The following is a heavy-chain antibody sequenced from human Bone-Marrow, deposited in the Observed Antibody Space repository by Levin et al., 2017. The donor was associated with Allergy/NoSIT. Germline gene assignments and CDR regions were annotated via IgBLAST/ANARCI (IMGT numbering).Heavy chain of an antibody. Sequence: SQTLSLTCTVSGGSISSYYWSWIRQPPGKGLEWIGYIYYSGSTNYNPSLKSRVTISVDTSKNQFSLKLSSVTAADTAVYYCARVALGEIQLWPYYFDYWGQGTLVTVSS. CDR1: GGSISSYY. J-gene: IGHJ4*02. D-gene: IGHD5-18*01. V-gene: IGHV4-59*08. CDR3: ARVALGEIQLWPYYFDY. CDR2: IYYSGST.